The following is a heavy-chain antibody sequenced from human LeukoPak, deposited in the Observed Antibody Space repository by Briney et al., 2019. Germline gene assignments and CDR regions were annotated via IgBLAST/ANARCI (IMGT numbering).Heavy chain of an antibody. V-gene: IGHV4-39*01. D-gene: IGHD3-3*01. CDR2: IYYSGST. J-gene: IGHJ4*02. CDR1: GGSISSSSYY. Sequence: PSETLSLTCTVSGGSISSSSYYWGWIRQPPGKGLEWIGSIYYSGSTYYNPSLKSRVTISVGTSKNQFSLKLSSVTAADTAVYYCAYSSGYHDYWGQGTLVTVSS. CDR3: AYSSGYHDY.